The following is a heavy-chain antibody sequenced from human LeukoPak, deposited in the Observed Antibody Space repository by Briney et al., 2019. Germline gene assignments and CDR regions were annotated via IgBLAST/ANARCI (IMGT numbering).Heavy chain of an antibody. D-gene: IGHD2-2*02. CDR2: IYTSGST. J-gene: IGHJ4*02. V-gene: IGHV4-4*07. Sequence: PSETLSLTCTVSGGSISSYYWSWIRQPAGKGLEWIGRIYTSGSTNYNPSLKSRVTMSVDTSKNQFSLKLSSVTAADTAVYYCARSGGLRDIVVVPAAIPFDYWGQGTLVTVSS. CDR1: GGSISSYY. CDR3: ARSGGLRDIVVVPAAIPFDY.